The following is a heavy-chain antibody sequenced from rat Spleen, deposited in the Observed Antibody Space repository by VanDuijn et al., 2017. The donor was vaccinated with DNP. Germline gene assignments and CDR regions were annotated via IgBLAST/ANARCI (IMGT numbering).Heavy chain of an antibody. D-gene: IGHD1-11*01. V-gene: IGHV4-2*01. J-gene: IGHJ3*01. CDR1: GFNLNDFW. CDR2: INKDSSTI. CDR3: ARLGWHGWFAY. Sequence: EVKLVKSGGGLVQPGRSLKLSCAASGFNLNDFWMGWVRQAPGKGLEWIGEINKDSSTINYTPSLKDRFSISRDNAQNTLYLQMSKLGSEDTAIYYCARLGWHGWFAYWGQGTLVTVSS.